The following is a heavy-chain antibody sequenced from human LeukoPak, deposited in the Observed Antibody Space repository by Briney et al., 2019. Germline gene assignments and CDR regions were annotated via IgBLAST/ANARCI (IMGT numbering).Heavy chain of an antibody. D-gene: IGHD6-19*01. CDR3: AKDDHGGSGWRDYFDQ. Sequence: GGSLRLSCAASGFTFSSYDMSWVRQAPGRGLEWVSAIGGGGTPYYADSGKGRFTISRDNSKNTLYLQMNSLRAEDTAVYYCAKDDHGGSGWRDYFDQWGQGTLVTVSS. CDR2: IGGGGTP. V-gene: IGHV3-23*01. CDR1: GFTFSSYD. J-gene: IGHJ4*02.